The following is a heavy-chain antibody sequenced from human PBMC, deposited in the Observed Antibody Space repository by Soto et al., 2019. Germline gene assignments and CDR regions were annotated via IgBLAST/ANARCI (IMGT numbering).Heavy chain of an antibody. CDR1: GGSFSGYY. J-gene: IGHJ6*02. CDR3: AGGDYYHSSGYYFYYYTMDV. D-gene: IGHD3-22*01. Sequence: SETLSLTCAVYGGSFSGYYWIWLRQPPGKGLEWIGEVNHSGSTNYNPSLKSRVTISVETSKSQFSLKLSSVTAADTAVYYCAGGDYYHSSGYYFYYYTMDVWGQGTTVTVSS. CDR2: VNHSGST. V-gene: IGHV4-34*01.